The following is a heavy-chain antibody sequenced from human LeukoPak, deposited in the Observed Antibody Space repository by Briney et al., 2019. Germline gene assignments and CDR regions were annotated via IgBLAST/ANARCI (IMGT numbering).Heavy chain of an antibody. CDR1: GGTFSNYV. CDR2: IIPIFRTT. CDR3: GRDKLDNWNDQDGDY. V-gene: IGHV1-69*13. J-gene: IGHJ4*02. D-gene: IGHD1-20*01. Sequence: SVKVSCKASGGTFSNYVINWVRQAPGQGLEWMGGIIPIFRTTNYAQKFQGRVTITADESTSTAYMELSSLRSEGTAVYYCGRDKLDNWNDQDGDYWGQGTLVTVSS.